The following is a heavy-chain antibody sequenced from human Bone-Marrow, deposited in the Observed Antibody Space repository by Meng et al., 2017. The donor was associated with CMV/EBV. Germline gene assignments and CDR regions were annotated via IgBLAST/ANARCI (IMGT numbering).Heavy chain of an antibody. CDR1: GGTFSSYT. V-gene: IGHV1-69*02. CDR2: IIPILGIA. D-gene: IGHD5-12*01. J-gene: IGHJ6*02. Sequence: SVKVSCKASGGTFSSYTISWVRQAPGQGLEWMGRIIPILGIANYAQKFQGRVTITADKSTSTAYMELSSLRSEDTAVYYCATPYVDIVATIRGYYGMDVWGQGTTVTVSS. CDR3: ATPYVDIVATIRGYYGMDV.